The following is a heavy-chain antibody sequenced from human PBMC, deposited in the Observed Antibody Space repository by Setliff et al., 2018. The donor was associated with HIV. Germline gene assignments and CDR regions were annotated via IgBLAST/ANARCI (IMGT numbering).Heavy chain of an antibody. J-gene: IGHJ4*01. CDR3: ATLRWLRSKHSDY. V-gene: IGHV4-59*08. Sequence: SETLSLTCTVSGGSISYYYWSWIRQPPGKGLEWIGYVYYSGSTNYNPSLKSRVAMSVDTSKNQFSLKLSSVTAADTAVYFCATLRWLRSKHSDYWGQGILVTVSS. CDR2: VYYSGST. CDR1: GGSISYYY. D-gene: IGHD5-12*01.